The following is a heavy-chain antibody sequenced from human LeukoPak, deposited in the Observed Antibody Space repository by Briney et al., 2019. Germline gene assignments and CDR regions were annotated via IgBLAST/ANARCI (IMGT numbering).Heavy chain of an antibody. CDR3: AKDKAAAGIDY. CDR2: ISYGGSNK. J-gene: IGHJ4*02. CDR1: GFTFSSYG. Sequence: PGGSLRLSCAASGFTFSSYGMHWVRQAPGKGLEWVAVISYGGSNKYYADSVKGRFTISRDNSKNTLYLQMNSLRAEDTAVYYCAKDKAAAGIDYWGQGTLVTVSS. V-gene: IGHV3-30*18. D-gene: IGHD6-13*01.